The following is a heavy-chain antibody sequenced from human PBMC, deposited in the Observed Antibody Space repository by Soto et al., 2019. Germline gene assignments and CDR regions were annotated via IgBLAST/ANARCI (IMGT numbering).Heavy chain of an antibody. J-gene: IGHJ4*02. CDR3: ARDHNWGFDY. CDR2: IRTSSSTV. CDR1: GFTFSSYS. V-gene: IGHV3-48*01. Sequence: EVQLVESGGGLVQPGGSLRLSCVASGFTFSSYSMNWVRQAPGKGLEWVSYIRTSSSTVYYADSVKGRFTISTDSAKNSLYLQMDSLRAEDTAVYYCARDHNWGFDYWGQGALVTVSS. D-gene: IGHD7-27*01.